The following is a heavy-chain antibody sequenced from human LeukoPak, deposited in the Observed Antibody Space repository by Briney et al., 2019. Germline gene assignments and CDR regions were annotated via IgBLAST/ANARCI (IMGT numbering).Heavy chain of an antibody. D-gene: IGHD5-18*01. J-gene: IGHJ3*02. CDR3: ARHHPVLGYSYGLDAFDI. Sequence: PSETLSLTCAVYGGSFSGYYWSWIRQPPGKGLEWIGEINHSGSTNYNPSLKSRVTISVDTSKNQFSLKLSSVTAADTAVYYCARHHPVLGYSYGLDAFDIWGQGTMVTVSS. CDR1: GGSFSGYY. V-gene: IGHV4-34*01. CDR2: INHSGST.